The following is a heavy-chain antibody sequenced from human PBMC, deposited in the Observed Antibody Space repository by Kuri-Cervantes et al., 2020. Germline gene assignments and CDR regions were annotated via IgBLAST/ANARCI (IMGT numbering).Heavy chain of an antibody. V-gene: IGHV3-53*01. Sequence: GESLKISCAASGFSFSSYWVSWVRQAPGRGLEWVSIIYSGDTYYTDSVKGRFTISRDDSMNTLYLQMNSLRAEDSAVYYCAREPSGSNAGAVDYWGQGTLVTVSS. CDR2: IYSGDT. J-gene: IGHJ4*02. CDR3: AREPSGSNAGAVDY. D-gene: IGHD4-23*01. CDR1: GFSFSSYW.